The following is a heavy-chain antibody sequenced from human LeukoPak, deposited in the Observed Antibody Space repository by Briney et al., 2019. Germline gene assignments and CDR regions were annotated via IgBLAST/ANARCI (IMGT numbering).Heavy chain of an antibody. CDR1: GGSISNYH. CDR3: ARREVGLQSSGIDY. J-gene: IGHJ4*02. CDR2: IYYRGST. Sequence: SETLSLTCTVSGGSISNYHWSWIRQPPGKGLEWIGYIYYRGSTNYNPSLKSRVTISVDTSKNQFSLKLSSVTAADTAVYYCARREVGLQSSGIDYWGQGTLVTVSS. D-gene: IGHD3-22*01. V-gene: IGHV4-59*08.